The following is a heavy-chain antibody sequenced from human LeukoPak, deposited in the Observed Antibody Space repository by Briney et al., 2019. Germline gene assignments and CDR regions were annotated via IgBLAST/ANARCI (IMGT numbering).Heavy chain of an antibody. V-gene: IGHV4-30-4*01. CDR2: IYYSGST. CDR1: GGSISSGDYY. CDR3: ARDDYYDSSGYGAFDI. Sequence: SETLSLTCTVSGGSISSGDYYWSWIRQPPGKGLEWIGYIYYSGSTYYNPSLKSRVTISVDTSKNQFSLKLSSVTAADTAVYYCARDDYYDSSGYGAFDIWGQGQWSPSLQ. J-gene: IGHJ3*02. D-gene: IGHD3-22*01.